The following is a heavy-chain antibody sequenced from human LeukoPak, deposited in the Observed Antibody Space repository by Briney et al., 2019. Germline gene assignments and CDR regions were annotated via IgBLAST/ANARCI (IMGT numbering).Heavy chain of an antibody. V-gene: IGHV1-69*13. J-gene: IGHJ4*02. D-gene: IGHD6-19*01. Sequence: ASVKVSCKASGGTFSSYPISWVRQAPGQGLEWMGGIIPNFGTANNAQKFQGRVKITADESTSTAYMEMSSLRSEDTAMYYCARDELEGWLTYWGQGTLVTVSS. CDR2: IIPNFGTA. CDR1: GGTFSSYP. CDR3: ARDELEGWLTY.